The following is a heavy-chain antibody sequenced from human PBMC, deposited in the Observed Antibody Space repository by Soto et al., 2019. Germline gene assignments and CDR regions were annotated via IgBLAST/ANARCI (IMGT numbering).Heavy chain of an antibody. D-gene: IGHD3-3*01. CDR1: GFTFSSYS. J-gene: IGHJ6*03. CDR2: ISSSSSTI. Sequence: EVQLVESGGGLVQPGGSLRLSCAASGFTFSSYSMNWVRQAPGKGLEWVSYISSSSSTIYYADSVKGRFTISRDNAKNSLYLQMNSLRAEDTAVYYCAREGYYDFWSGYYYYYYYYMDVWGKGTPVTVSS. V-gene: IGHV3-48*01. CDR3: AREGYYDFWSGYYYYYYYYMDV.